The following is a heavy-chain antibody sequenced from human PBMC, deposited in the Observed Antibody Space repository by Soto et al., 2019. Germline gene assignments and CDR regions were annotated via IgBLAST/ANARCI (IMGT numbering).Heavy chain of an antibody. J-gene: IGHJ4*02. CDR1: GGTFSSYA. V-gene: IGHV1-24*01. D-gene: IGHD3-10*01. CDR2: FDPEDGET. CDR3: ATVFREYYFDY. Sequence: GASVKVSCKASGGTFSSYAISWVRQAPGKGPEWMGGFDPEDGETIYAQKFQGRVTMTEDTSTDTAYMELSSLRSEDTAVYYCATVFREYYFDYWGQGTLVTVSS.